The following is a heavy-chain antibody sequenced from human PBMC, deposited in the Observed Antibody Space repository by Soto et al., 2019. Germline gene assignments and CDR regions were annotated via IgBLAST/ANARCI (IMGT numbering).Heavy chain of an antibody. CDR1: GFTFSSYG. J-gene: IGHJ5*01. D-gene: IGHD3-3*01. CDR3: ANVSNYDFCSGPYWYKWFDS. V-gene: IGHV3-30*18. Sequence: QVQLVESGGGLVQPGGSLRLSCAASGFTFSSYGMNWVRQAPGKGLEWVAVISYDGSNKYYADSVKGRFTISRDNSKNTVYLQMTSQRPEDTAVDYCANVSNYDFCSGPYWYKWFDSWGQGTLVTVSS. CDR2: ISYDGSNK.